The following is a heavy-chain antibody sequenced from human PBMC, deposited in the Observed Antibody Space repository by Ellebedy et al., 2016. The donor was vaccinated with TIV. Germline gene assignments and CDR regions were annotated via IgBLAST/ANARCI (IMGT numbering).Heavy chain of an antibody. J-gene: IGHJ4*02. Sequence: ASVKVSCKASGYTFTGYYMHWVRQAPGQGLEWMGWINPNSGGTNYAQKFQGRVTMTRDMSISTAYMELSGLKSDDTAVYYCAAFPYISTSSAFWGQGILVTVSS. CDR2: INPNSGGT. CDR1: GYTFTGYY. CDR3: AAFPYISTSSAF. V-gene: IGHV1-2*02. D-gene: IGHD3-3*02.